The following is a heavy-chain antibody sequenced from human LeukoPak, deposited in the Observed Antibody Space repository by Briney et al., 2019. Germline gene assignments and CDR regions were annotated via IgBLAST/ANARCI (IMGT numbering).Heavy chain of an antibody. J-gene: IGHJ4*02. V-gene: IGHV3-21*01. Sequence: GMSLRLSCAASGFTFSSYSMNWVRQAPGKGLEWVSSISSSSSYIYYADSVKGRFTISRDNAKNSLYLQMNSLRAEDTAVYYCARAVTAIPSGGDYWGQGTLVTVSS. CDR2: ISSSSSYI. D-gene: IGHD2-21*02. CDR3: ARAVTAIPSGGDY. CDR1: GFTFSSYS.